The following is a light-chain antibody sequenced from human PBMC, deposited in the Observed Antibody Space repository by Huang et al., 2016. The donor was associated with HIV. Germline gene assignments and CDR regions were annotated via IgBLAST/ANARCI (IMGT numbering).Light chain of an antibody. Sequence: EIVLTQSPATLSVTPGEGVNLSCRASKPIASDLAWYQHRLGQSPKLLISGASTRATGIPPRFSGSGSGSDFTLSITDLQSEYFGLYYCQQYHSWSPLTFGGGTKVEIK. J-gene: IGKJ4*01. CDR3: QQYHSWSPLT. V-gene: IGKV3-15*01. CDR1: KPIASD. CDR2: GAS.